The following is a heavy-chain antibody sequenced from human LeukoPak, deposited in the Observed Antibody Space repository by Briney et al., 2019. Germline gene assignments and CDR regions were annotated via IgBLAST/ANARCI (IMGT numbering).Heavy chain of an antibody. CDR2: IFHSGSI. J-gene: IGHJ3*01. D-gene: IGHD3-22*01. Sequence: PSEILSLTCGVSGYSISSGYYWGWIRQSPGKGLEWIGTIFHSGSIYYNPSLKSRLTLSVDTSKSQFSLKLNSATAADTAVYYCVRMGVSYYYDSSTYYPVAFDVWGQGTMVTVSS. V-gene: IGHV4-38-2*01. CDR1: GYSISSGYY. CDR3: VRMGVSYYYDSSTYYPVAFDV.